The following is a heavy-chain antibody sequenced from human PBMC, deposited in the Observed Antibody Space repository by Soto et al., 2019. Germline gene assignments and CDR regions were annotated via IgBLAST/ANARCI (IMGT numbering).Heavy chain of an antibody. J-gene: IGHJ4*02. CDR3: AKGSPTLHY. Sequence: GRSLRLPCAASGFNFRSHAMSRFRQAPGKGLEWVSAISGSGGSTYYADSVRGRFTISRDNSKNTLYLQMNSLSAEDTAVNYCAKGSPTLHYWGQGALVTVSS. V-gene: IGHV3-23*01. D-gene: IGHD1-26*01. CDR2: ISGSGGST. CDR1: GFNFRSHA.